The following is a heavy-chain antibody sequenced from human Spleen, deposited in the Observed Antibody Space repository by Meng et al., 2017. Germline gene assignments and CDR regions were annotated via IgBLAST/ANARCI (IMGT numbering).Heavy chain of an antibody. CDR2: IWYDGSKK. D-gene: IGHD3-16*02. CDR1: GFSFSTFG. Sequence: GESLKISCAASGFSFSTFGMHWVRQAPGKGLEWVADIWYDGSKKYYADSVKGRFTISRDNSKNTLYLQMNSLRADDTAVYYCARTIMITFGGVIVMGYFDYWGQGTLVTVSS. J-gene: IGHJ4*02. V-gene: IGHV3-33*01. CDR3: ARTIMITFGGVIVMGYFDY.